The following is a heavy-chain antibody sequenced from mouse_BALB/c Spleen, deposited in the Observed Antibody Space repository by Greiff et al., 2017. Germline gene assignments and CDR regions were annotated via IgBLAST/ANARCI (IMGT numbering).Heavy chain of an antibody. D-gene: IGHD2-14*01. CDR3: ARSYRYDYYAMDY. J-gene: IGHJ4*01. Sequence: QVQLKESGAELARPGASVKLSCKASGYTFTDYYINWVKQRTGQGLEWIGEIYPGSGNTYYNEKFKGKATLTADKSSSTAYMQLSSLTSEDSAVYFCARSYRYDYYAMDYWGQGTSVTVSS. CDR2: IYPGSGNT. V-gene: IGHV1-77*01. CDR1: GYTFTDYY.